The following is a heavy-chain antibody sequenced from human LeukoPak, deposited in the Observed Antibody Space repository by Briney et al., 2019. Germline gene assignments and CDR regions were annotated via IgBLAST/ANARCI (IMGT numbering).Heavy chain of an antibody. D-gene: IGHD2-2*01. CDR2: INPSTGGT. V-gene: IGHV1-2*04. CDR3: ARGYSSMFIDN. J-gene: IGHJ4*02. CDR1: GYIFINNY. Sequence: GASMKVSCKASGYIFINNYIHWVRQAPGQGLEWLGWINPSTGGTKYAQQFQGWVTLTRDTSTSTAYLDLSRLKSNDTAVYYCARGYSSMFIDNWGQGTLVSVSS.